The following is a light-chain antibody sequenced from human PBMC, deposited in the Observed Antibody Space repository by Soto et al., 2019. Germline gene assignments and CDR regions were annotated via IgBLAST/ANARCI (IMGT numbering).Light chain of an antibody. V-gene: IGKV3-15*01. CDR3: QQYNIWPPYT. J-gene: IGKJ2*01. CDR1: QRISSN. CDR2: GAS. Sequence: EIVMTQSPATLSVSPGERVTLYCKASQRISSNLAWYQQKPGQPPRLLIYGASTRASGIPARFSGSGSGTEFTLTISGLQSEDFALYYCQQYNIWPPYTFGQGTKLEIK.